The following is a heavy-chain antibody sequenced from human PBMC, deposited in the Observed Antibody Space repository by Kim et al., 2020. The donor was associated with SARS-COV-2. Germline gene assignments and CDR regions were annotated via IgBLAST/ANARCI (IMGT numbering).Heavy chain of an antibody. CDR2: INSSSSNI. CDR3: ARDAVITMFCGVSINYY. CDR1: GFTFSSYS. D-gene: IGHD3-10*02. Sequence: GGSLRLSCAASGFTFSSYSMHWVRQAPGKGLEWVSPINSSSSNIYYADPVKGRFTISRDNAKNTLYLQMNSLRAEDTAVYYCARDAVITMFCGVSINYY. J-gene: IGHJ6*01. V-gene: IGHV3-21*01.